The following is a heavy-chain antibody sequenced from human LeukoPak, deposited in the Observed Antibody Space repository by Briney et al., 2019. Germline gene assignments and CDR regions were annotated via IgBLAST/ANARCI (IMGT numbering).Heavy chain of an antibody. D-gene: IGHD6-13*01. J-gene: IGHJ4*02. CDR3: ARGIAADY. CDR1: GGSFSGYY. CDR2: INHSGST. Sequence: PSETLSLTCAVYGGSFSGYYWSWIRQPPGKGLEWIGEINHSGSTNYNPSLKSRVTISVDTSKNQFSLKLSSVTAADTAVYYCARGIAADYWGQGTLATVSS. V-gene: IGHV4-34*01.